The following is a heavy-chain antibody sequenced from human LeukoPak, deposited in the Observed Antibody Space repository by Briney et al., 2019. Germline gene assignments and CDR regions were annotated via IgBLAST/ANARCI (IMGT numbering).Heavy chain of an antibody. D-gene: IGHD3-22*01. CDR2: ISYDGSNK. V-gene: IGHV3-30-3*01. CDR1: GFTFSSYA. CDR3: ARDIKYYYDSSGFDY. Sequence: PGGSLRLSCAASGFTFSSYAMHWVRQAPGEGLEWVAVISYDGSNKYYADSVKGRFTISRDNSKNTLYLQMNSLRAEDTAVYYCARDIKYYYDSSGFDYWGQGTLVTVSS. J-gene: IGHJ4*02.